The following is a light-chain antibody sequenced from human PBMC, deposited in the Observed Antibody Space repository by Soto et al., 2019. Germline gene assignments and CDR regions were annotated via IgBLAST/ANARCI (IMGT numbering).Light chain of an antibody. V-gene: IGKV3-15*01. CDR3: QQYNNWPGT. CDR2: GAS. J-gene: IGKJ3*01. CDR1: QSVSSN. Sequence: EIVMTQSPATLSVSPGERATLSCRASQSVSSNLAWYQQTPGQAPRLLIYGASTRATGIPARFSGSGSGTEFTLTISSLQSEEFAVYYCQQYNNWPGTFGPGTKVDIK.